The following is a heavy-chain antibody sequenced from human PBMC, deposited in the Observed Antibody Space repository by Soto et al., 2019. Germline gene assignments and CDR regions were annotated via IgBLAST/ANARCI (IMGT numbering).Heavy chain of an antibody. CDR2: IYYSGST. Sequence: SETLSLTCTVSGGSVSSGSYYWSWIRQPPGKGLEWIGYIYYSGSTNYNPSLKSRVTISVDTSKNQFSLKLSSVTAADTAVYYCARGNNWGYYYYGMDVWGQGTTVTVSS. CDR1: GGSVSSGSYY. CDR3: ARGNNWGYYYYGMDV. J-gene: IGHJ6*02. V-gene: IGHV4-61*01. D-gene: IGHD7-27*01.